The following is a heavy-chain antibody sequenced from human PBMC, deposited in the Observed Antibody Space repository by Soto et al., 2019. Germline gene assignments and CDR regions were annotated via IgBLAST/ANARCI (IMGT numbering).Heavy chain of an antibody. CDR2: ISWNSGNI. CDR3: ARSHGYDILTPFDY. V-gene: IGHV3-9*01. D-gene: IGHD3-9*01. CDR1: GFTFDDYA. Sequence: GGSLRLSCAASGFTFDDYAMHWVRQAPGKGLEWVSGISWNSGNIGYADSVQGRFTISRDNAKNSLFLQMNSLRPEDTALYYCARSHGYDILTPFDYWGQGTLVTVSS. J-gene: IGHJ4*02.